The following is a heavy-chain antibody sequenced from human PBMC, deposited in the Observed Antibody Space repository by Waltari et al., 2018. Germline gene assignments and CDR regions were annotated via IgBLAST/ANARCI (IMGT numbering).Heavy chain of an antibody. J-gene: IGHJ3*02. CDR3: ARETPPSQDAFDI. V-gene: IGHV3-7*01. Sequence: EVQLVESGGGLVQPGGSLRLSCAASGFTFSRYWMSWVRQAPGKGLEWVANIKQDGSEKYYVDSVKGRFTISRDNAKNSLYLQMNSLRAEDTAVYYCARETPPSQDAFDIWGQGTMVTVSS. CDR1: GFTFSRYW. CDR2: IKQDGSEK.